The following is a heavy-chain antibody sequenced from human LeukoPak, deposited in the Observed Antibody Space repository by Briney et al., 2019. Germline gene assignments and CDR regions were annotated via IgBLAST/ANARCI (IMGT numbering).Heavy chain of an antibody. J-gene: IGHJ3*02. D-gene: IGHD2-21*02. V-gene: IGHV1-8*01. CDR1: GYTFTSYD. Sequence: ASVKVSCKASGYTFTSYDINWVRQATGQGLEWMGWMNPNSGNTGYAQKFQGRVTMTRNTSISTAYMELSSLRSEDTAVYYCARGSPSYCGGDRYPDDAFDIWGQGTMVTVSS. CDR3: ARGSPSYCGGDRYPDDAFDI. CDR2: MNPNSGNT.